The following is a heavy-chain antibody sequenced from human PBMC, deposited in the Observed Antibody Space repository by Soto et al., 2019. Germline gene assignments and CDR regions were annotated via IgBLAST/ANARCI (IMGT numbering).Heavy chain of an antibody. V-gene: IGHV3-33*01. CDR2: IWYDGGNK. CDR1: GFTFTSYG. D-gene: IGHD2-15*01. CDR3: ARARYCSGGSCYLVDY. Sequence: QVQLVESGGGVVQPGRSLRLSCAASGFTFTSYGMHWVRQAPGKGLEWVAVIWYDGGNKYYADSVKGRFIISRDNSKNTLYLQMNSLRAEATAVYYCARARYCSGGSCYLVDYWGQGTLVTVSS. J-gene: IGHJ4*02.